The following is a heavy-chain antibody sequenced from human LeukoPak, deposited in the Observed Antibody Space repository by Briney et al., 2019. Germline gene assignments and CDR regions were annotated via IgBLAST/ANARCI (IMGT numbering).Heavy chain of an antibody. J-gene: IGHJ6*03. V-gene: IGHV3-30*04. CDR1: GFTFSSYT. CDR3: ARDGERWLQLGSYYYYYYYMDV. D-gene: IGHD5-24*01. Sequence: GGSLRLSCAASGFTFSSYTMHWVRQAPGKGLEWVAVISYDGSDKFYSDSVKGRFSISRENSKNTLYLQMNSLRAEDTAVYYCARDGERWLQLGSYYYYYYYMDVWGKGTTVTVSS. CDR2: ISYDGSDK.